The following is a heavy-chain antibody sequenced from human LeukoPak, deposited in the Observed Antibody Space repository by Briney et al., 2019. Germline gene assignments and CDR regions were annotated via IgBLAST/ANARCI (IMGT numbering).Heavy chain of an antibody. CDR2: IYSDGAT. CDR3: ARIAGPGGYYFDY. Sequence: GGSLRLSCAASGFTVSSSYMIWVRQAPGKGREWVSVIYSDGATYYADSVKGRFTISRDNSKNTLYLQMNSLRAEDAAVYFCARIAGPGGYYFDYWGPGTLVTVSS. J-gene: IGHJ4*02. V-gene: IGHV3-53*01. D-gene: IGHD3-16*01. CDR1: GFTVSSSY.